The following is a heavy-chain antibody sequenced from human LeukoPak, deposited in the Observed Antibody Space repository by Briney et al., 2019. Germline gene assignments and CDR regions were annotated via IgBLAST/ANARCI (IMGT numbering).Heavy chain of an antibody. Sequence: SETLSLTCTVSGGSISSYYWSWIRQPPGKGLEWIGYIYYSGSTNYNPSLKSRVTISVDTSKNQFSLKLSSVTAADTAVYYCARAWGVWYFDLWGRGTLVTVSS. CDR1: GGSISSYY. D-gene: IGHD3-10*01. CDR3: ARAWGVWYFDL. V-gene: IGHV4-59*01. CDR2: IYYSGST. J-gene: IGHJ2*01.